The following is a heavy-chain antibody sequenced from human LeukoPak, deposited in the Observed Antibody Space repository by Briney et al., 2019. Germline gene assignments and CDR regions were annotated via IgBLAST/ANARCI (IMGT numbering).Heavy chain of an antibody. CDR2: SSWNSGSI. CDR1: GFTFEDYA. CDR3: ARDGKDILTGAYLDY. J-gene: IGHJ4*02. V-gene: IGHV3-9*03. Sequence: GGSLRLSCAASGFTFEDYARHWGRQAPGKGVGMVSGSSWNSGSIGYADAVKSRFTISRDNAKNSLYLQMNSLRAEDMALYYCARDGKDILTGAYLDYWGQGTLVTVSS. D-gene: IGHD3-9*01.